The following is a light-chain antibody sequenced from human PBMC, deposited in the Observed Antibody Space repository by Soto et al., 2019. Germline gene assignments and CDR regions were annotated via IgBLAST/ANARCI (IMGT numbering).Light chain of an antibody. CDR3: QQYNNWPIT. CDR2: DAS. Sequence: EIVLTQSPATLSVSPGERVTLSCRGSQTVSGDLAWYHHKPGQAPRLLIYDASARALDTPARFAGSGSGTEFTLTISSLQSEDFAVYFCQQYNNWPITFGQGTRLEI. J-gene: IGKJ5*01. CDR1: QTVSGD. V-gene: IGKV3-15*01.